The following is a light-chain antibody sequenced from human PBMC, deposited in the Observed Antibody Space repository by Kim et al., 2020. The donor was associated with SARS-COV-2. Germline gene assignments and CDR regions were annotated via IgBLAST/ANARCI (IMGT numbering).Light chain of an antibody. CDR1: AGPVTDGNL. V-gene: IGLV7-43*01. J-gene: IGLJ3*02. CDR3: LLYYGGDWV. Sequence: QAVVTQEPSLTVSPGGTVTLTCASSAGPVTDGNLPNWLQQKAGQAPRPLIYSTNNRHSTTPARFSGSFLGGKAVLTLSGVRPEDEAEYFCLLYYGGDWVFGGGTQLTVL. CDR2: STN.